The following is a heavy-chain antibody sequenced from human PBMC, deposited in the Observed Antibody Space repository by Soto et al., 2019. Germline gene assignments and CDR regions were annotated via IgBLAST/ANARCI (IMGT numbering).Heavy chain of an antibody. Sequence: QVQLVESGGGVVQPGRSLRLSCAASGFTFSSYGMHWVRQAPGKGLEWVAVIWYDGSNKYYADSVKGRFTISRDNSKNTLYLQMNSLRAEDTAVYYCARDGYQLLGGYYFDYCCQGTLGTVSS. CDR1: GFTFSSYG. V-gene: IGHV3-33*01. J-gene: IGHJ4*02. CDR3: ARDGYQLLGGYYFDY. CDR2: IWYDGSNK. D-gene: IGHD2-2*01.